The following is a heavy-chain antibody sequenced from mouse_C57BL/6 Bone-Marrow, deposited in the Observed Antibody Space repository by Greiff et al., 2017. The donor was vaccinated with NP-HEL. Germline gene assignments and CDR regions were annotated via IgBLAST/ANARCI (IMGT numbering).Heavy chain of an antibody. Sequence: VHLVESGPELVKPGASVKISCKASGYAFSSSWMNWVKQRPGKGLEWIGRIYPGDGDTNYNGKFKGKATLTADKSSSTAYMQLSSLTSEDSAVYFCAREHDYDGNYWGQGTTLTVSS. CDR2: IYPGDGDT. CDR1: GYAFSSSW. CDR3: AREHDYDGNY. J-gene: IGHJ2*01. D-gene: IGHD2-4*01. V-gene: IGHV1-82*01.